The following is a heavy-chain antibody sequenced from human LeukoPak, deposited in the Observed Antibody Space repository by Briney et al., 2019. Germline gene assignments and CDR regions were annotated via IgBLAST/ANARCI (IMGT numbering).Heavy chain of an antibody. V-gene: IGHV1-2*02. CDR1: GYTFTGYY. D-gene: IGHD4-17*01. CDR3: ARDHRDPTVTPGY. J-gene: IGHJ4*02. Sequence: ASVKVSCKASGYTFTGYYMHWVRQAPGQGLEWVGWINPNSGGTNYAQKFQGRVTMTRDTSISTAYMELSRLRSDDTAVYYCARDHRDPTVTPGYWGQGTLVTVSS. CDR2: INPNSGGT.